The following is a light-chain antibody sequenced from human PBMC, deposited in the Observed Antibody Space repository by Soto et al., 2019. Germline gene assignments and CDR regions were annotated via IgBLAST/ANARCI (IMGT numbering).Light chain of an antibody. V-gene: IGKV1-27*01. CDR2: AAS. CDR1: QAISNY. Sequence: DIQMTQSPSYLSTSVGDRVTITCRASQAISNYLAWYQRKPGNVPKLLIYAASTLQSGVPSRFSGSGSGTDFTLTISSLQPEDVATYYCQRYDSAPYTFGQGTKLEIK. J-gene: IGKJ2*01. CDR3: QRYDSAPYT.